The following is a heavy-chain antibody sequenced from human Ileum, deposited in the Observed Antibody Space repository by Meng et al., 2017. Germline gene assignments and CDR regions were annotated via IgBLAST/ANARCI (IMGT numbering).Heavy chain of an antibody. Sequence: QLQESGPGLVKPSQTLPLTCTVSGGSISSGDYYWSWIRQPPGKGLEWIGYIYYSGSTYYNPSLKSRVTISVDTSKNQFSLKLSSVTAADTAVYYCARENTIFGVVWGSWFDPWGQGTLVTVSS. J-gene: IGHJ5*02. CDR3: ARENTIFGVVWGSWFDP. V-gene: IGHV4-30-4*01. CDR2: IYYSGST. CDR1: GGSISSGDYY. D-gene: IGHD3-3*01.